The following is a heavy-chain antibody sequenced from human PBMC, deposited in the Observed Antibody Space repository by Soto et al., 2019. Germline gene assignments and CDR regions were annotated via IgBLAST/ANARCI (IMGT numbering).Heavy chain of an antibody. CDR1: VFTFISYA. D-gene: IGHD3-16*02. J-gene: IGHJ3*02. CDR3: AKDGYDYVWGSYRYEGDAFDI. Sequence: PGWSLRLSCASSVFTFISYAMSWVRQAPGKGLEWVSAIGGSGGSTYYADSVKGRFTISRDNSKNTLYLQMNSLRAEDTAVYYCAKDGYDYVWGSYRYEGDAFDIWGQGTMVTVSS. V-gene: IGHV3-23*01. CDR2: IGGSGGST.